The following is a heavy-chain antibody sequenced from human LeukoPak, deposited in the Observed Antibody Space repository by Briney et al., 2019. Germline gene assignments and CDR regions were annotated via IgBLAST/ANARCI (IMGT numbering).Heavy chain of an antibody. CDR3: AKGPTGDPTTVYFDY. D-gene: IGHD7-27*01. CDR2: IWYDGSNK. V-gene: IGHV3-33*06. Sequence: GGSLRLSCAASGFTFRSYGMHWVRQAPGKGLEWVAVIWYDGSNKYYADSVKGRFTVSRDNSKNTLYLQMNSLRAEDTAVYYCAKGPTGDPTTVYFDYWGQGTLVTVSS. CDR1: GFTFRSYG. J-gene: IGHJ4*02.